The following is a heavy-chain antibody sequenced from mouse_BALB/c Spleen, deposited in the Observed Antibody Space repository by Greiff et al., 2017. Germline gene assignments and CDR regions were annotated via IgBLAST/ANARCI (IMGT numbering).Heavy chain of an antibody. V-gene: IGHV5-12-2*01. Sequence: EVMLVESGGGLVQPGGSLKLSCAASGFTFSSYTMSWVRQTPEKRLEWVAYISNGGGSTYYPDTVKGRFTISRDNAKNTLYLQMSSLKSEDTAMYYCARRGTHYAMDYWGQGTSVTVSS. CDR3: ARRGTHYAMDY. CDR1: GFTFSSYT. CDR2: ISNGGGST. J-gene: IGHJ4*01. D-gene: IGHD3-3*01.